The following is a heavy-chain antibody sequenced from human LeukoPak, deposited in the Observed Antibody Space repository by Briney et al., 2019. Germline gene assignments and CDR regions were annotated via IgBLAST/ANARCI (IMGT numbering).Heavy chain of an antibody. D-gene: IGHD2-2*01. CDR2: ISGSGGST. CDR1: GFTFSSYA. CDR3: AKDLATVVPAAKDV. V-gene: IGHV3-23*01. Sequence: GSLRLSCAASGFTFSSYAMSWVRQAPGKGLVWVSAISGSGGSTYYADSVKGRFTISRDNSKDTLYLQMNSLRAEDTAVYYCAKDLATVVPAAKDVWGQGTTVTVSS. J-gene: IGHJ6*02.